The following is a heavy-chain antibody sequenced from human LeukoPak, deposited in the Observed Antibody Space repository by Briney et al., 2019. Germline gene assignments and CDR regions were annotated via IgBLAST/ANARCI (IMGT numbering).Heavy chain of an antibody. Sequence: ASVKVSCKASGYTFTSYGISWVRQAPGQGLEWMGWISAYNGDTKYAQKLQGRVTMTTDTSTSTAYMELRSLRSDGTAVYYCARAGRGLRYFDWLLHDYWGQGTLVTVSS. CDR1: GYTFTSYG. CDR2: ISAYNGDT. J-gene: IGHJ4*02. V-gene: IGHV1-18*01. D-gene: IGHD3-9*01. CDR3: ARAGRGLRYFDWLLHDY.